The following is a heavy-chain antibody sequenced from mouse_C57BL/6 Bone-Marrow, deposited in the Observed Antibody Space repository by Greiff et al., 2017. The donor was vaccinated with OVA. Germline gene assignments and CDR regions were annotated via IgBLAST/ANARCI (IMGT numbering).Heavy chain of an antibody. CDR2: IWSGGST. CDR1: GFSLTSYG. Sequence: VKVVESGPGLVQPSQSLSITCTVSGFSLTSYGVHWVRQSPGKGLEWLGVIWSGGSTDYNEAFISRLSISKDNSKSQVFFKMNSLQADDTAIYYCATTYYSNSYYFDYWGQGTTLTVSS. D-gene: IGHD2-5*01. CDR3: ATTYYSNSYYFDY. J-gene: IGHJ2*01. V-gene: IGHV2-2*01.